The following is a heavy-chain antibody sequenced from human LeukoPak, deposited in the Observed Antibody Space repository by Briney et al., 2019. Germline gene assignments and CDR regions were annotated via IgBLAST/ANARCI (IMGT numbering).Heavy chain of an antibody. J-gene: IGHJ4*02. Sequence: PGGSLRLSCAASGFTFDDYDMHWVRQAPGKGLEWVSSISSSSSYIYYADSVKGRFTISRDNAKNSLYLQMNSLRAEDTAVYYCASTLGIGSSFDYWGQGTLVTVSS. D-gene: IGHD1-26*01. CDR3: ASTLGIGSSFDY. V-gene: IGHV3-21*01. CDR2: ISSSSSYI. CDR1: GFTFDDYD.